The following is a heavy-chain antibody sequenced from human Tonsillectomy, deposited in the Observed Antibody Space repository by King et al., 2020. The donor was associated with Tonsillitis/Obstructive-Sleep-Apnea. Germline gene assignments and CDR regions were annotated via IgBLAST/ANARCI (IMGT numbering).Heavy chain of an antibody. Sequence: VQLVESGGGVVQPGRSLRLSCAVSGFSFSHYGIHWVRQVPGKGLEGVALIDYDGSDKYYGESVKGRFTISRDNSKNTVFLQMDRLRVEDTAVYYCVRDKAEYSSSWRLKYWGQGTLVTVSS. V-gene: IGHV3-33*01. CDR1: GFSFSHYG. J-gene: IGHJ4*02. D-gene: IGHD6-6*01. CDR2: IDYDGSDK. CDR3: VRDKAEYSSSWRLKY.